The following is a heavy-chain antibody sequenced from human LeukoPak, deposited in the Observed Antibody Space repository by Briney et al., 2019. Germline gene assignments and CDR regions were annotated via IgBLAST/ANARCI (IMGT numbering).Heavy chain of an antibody. V-gene: IGHV1-2*02. J-gene: IGHJ4*02. Sequence: ASAKVSCKASGYTFTGYYMHWVRQAPGQGLEWMGWINPNSGGTNYAQKFQGRVTMTRDTSISTAYMELSRLRSDDTAVYYCARVNYYDSSGYQYWGQGTLVTVSS. D-gene: IGHD3-22*01. CDR3: ARVNYYDSSGYQY. CDR2: INPNSGGT. CDR1: GYTFTGYY.